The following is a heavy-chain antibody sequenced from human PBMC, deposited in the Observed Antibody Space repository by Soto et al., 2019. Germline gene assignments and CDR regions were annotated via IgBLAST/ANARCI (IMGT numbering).Heavy chain of an antibody. CDR1: GFTFSGYW. D-gene: IGHD2-15*01. CDR2: INSDGTTT. V-gene: IGHV3-74*01. J-gene: IGHJ6*02. CDR3: THCSGESCHGGYFGMDV. Sequence: EAQVVESGGGVVQPGGSLRLSCAGSGFTFSGYWMHWVRQSPGKGLVWVSRINSDGTTTAYADSVKGRFTISRDNSKNTLYLQMSSLRDEDTAVYYCTHCSGESCHGGYFGMDVWGQGTTVTVSS.